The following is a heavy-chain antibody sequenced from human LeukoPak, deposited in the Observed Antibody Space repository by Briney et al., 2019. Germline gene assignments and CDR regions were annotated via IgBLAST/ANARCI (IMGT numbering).Heavy chain of an antibody. V-gene: IGHV4-34*01. Sequence: PSETLSLTCAVYGGSFSGYYWSWIRQPPGRGLEWIGEINHSGSTNYNPSLKSRVTISVDTSKNQFSLKLSSATAADTAVYYCARAAVPRGVSFYFDYWGQGTLVTVSS. CDR1: GGSFSGYY. CDR3: ARAAVPRGVSFYFDY. D-gene: IGHD6-13*01. J-gene: IGHJ4*02. CDR2: INHSGST.